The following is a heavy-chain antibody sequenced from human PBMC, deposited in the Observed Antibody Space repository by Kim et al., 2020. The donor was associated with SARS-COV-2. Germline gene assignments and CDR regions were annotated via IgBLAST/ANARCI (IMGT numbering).Heavy chain of an antibody. CDR2: VSSGGST. D-gene: IGHD3-16*01. CDR1: DGSISSYY. V-gene: IGHV4-59*01. Sequence: SETLSLTCTVSDGSISSYYWSWIRQPTGKGLEWIGYVSSGGSTNSNPSLRSRVTISVDTSKNQFSLNLSSVTAADTAVYYCARATTVWLEFDSWGQGTLVIVSS. J-gene: IGHJ4*02. CDR3: ARATTVWLEFDS.